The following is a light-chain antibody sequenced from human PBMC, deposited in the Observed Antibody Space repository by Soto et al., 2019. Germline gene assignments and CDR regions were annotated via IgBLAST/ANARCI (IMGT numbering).Light chain of an antibody. CDR3: QQANSFPLT. V-gene: IGKV3-15*01. J-gene: IGKJ4*01. CDR1: QSVRSSF. CDR2: GAS. Sequence: EIVMTQSPATLSVSPGERATLSCRASQSVRSSFLAWYQQKPGQAPSLLIYGASTRATGIPARFSGSGSGTEFTLTINSLQSEDFATYYCQQANSFPLTFGGGTKVEIK.